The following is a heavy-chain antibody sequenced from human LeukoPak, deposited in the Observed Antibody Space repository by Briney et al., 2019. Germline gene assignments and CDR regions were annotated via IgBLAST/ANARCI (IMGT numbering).Heavy chain of an antibody. D-gene: IGHD3-10*01. Sequence: SETLSLTCAVYGGSFSGYYWSWIRQPPGKGLEWIGEINHSGSTNYNPSLKSRVTISVDTSKNQFSLKLSSVTAADTAVYYCARGRNYYGSGSYYTAIDYWGQGTLVTVSS. CDR1: GGSFSGYY. CDR2: INHSGST. J-gene: IGHJ4*02. CDR3: ARGRNYYGSGSYYTAIDY. V-gene: IGHV4-34*01.